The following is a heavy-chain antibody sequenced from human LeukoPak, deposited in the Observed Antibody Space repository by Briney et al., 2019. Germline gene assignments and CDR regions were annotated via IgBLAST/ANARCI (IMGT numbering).Heavy chain of an antibody. CDR2: ITPILGIA. CDR1: GYTFTSYA. Sequence: GASVKVSCKASGYTFTSYAISWVRQAPGQGLEWMGRITPILGIANYAQKFQGRVTITADKSTSTAYMELSSLRSEDTAVYYCAISYPSYDFWSGYQNYYGMDVWGQGTTVTVSS. J-gene: IGHJ6*02. CDR3: AISYPSYDFWSGYQNYYGMDV. D-gene: IGHD3-3*01. V-gene: IGHV1-69*04.